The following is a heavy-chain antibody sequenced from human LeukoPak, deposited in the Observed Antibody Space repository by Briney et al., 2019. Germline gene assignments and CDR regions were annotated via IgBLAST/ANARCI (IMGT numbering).Heavy chain of an antibody. V-gene: IGHV4-4*07. CDR2: IYNSGST. D-gene: IGHD6-6*01. J-gene: IGHJ5*02. CDR1: GGSISSYY. CDR3: ARGETYIAARPYNWFDP. Sequence: SETLSLTCAVSGGSISSYYWSWIRQPAGKGLEWIGGIYNSGSTNYNPSLKSRVTMSVDTSKNQFSLKLSSVTAADTAVYYCARGETYIAARPYNWFDPWGQGTLVTVSS.